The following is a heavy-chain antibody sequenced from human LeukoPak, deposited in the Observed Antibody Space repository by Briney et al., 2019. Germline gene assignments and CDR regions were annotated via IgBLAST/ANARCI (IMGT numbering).Heavy chain of an antibody. D-gene: IGHD1-14*01. CDR1: GFAFSSYA. CDR2: LSGSGANT. V-gene: IGHV3-23*01. Sequence: SGGSLRLSCAASGFAFSSYAMNWVRQAPGRGLEWVSALSGSGANTNYADSLKGRFTISRDNSKNSLYLEMNTLSAEDTAVYYCATHRGREGPDTRLFDYWGQGTLVTVSS. CDR3: ATHRGREGPDTRLFDY. J-gene: IGHJ4*02.